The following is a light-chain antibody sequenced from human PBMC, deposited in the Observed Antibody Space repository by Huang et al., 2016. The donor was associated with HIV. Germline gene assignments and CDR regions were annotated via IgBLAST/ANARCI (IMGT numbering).Light chain of an antibody. CDR3: QQSYTFPYN. Sequence: VIWMTQSPSLLSASTGDRVTINCRVSQDINNYLAWYQQKPGKPPQLLSYGASTLQTGVPSRFSGTGSGTNFTLNISCLQSEDFATYYCQQSYTFPYNFGQGTKVDI. CDR2: GAS. CDR1: QDINNY. V-gene: IGKV1D-8*01. J-gene: IGKJ2*01.